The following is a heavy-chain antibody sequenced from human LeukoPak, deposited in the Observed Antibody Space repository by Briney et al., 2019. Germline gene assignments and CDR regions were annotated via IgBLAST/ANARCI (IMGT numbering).Heavy chain of an antibody. CDR3: ARTLVVINDAFDI. Sequence: GASVKVSCKTSGYTFTGYYIHWVRQAPGQGLEWMGWINPNSGDTNYAQKFQGRVSMTGDTSISTAYMGLSRLRSDDTAVYYCARTLVVINDAFDIWGQGTMVTVSS. CDR1: GYTFTGYY. CDR2: INPNSGDT. D-gene: IGHD3-22*01. V-gene: IGHV1-2*02. J-gene: IGHJ3*02.